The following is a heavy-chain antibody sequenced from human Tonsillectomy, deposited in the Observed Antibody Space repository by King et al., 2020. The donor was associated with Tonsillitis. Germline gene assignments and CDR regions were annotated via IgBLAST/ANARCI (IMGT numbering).Heavy chain of an antibody. CDR3: ARDPGITTNNWFDP. V-gene: IGHV1-18*01. Sequence: QLVQSGAEVKKPGASVKVSCKASGYTFSSYAITWVRQAPGQGLEWMGWNSAYNGHTNYAQKFQGRVTMTTDTSTSTAYMELRSLRSDDTAVYYCARDPGITTNNWFDPWGQGTLVTVSS. J-gene: IGHJ5*02. D-gene: IGHD4-11*01. CDR2: NSAYNGHT. CDR1: GYTFSSYA.